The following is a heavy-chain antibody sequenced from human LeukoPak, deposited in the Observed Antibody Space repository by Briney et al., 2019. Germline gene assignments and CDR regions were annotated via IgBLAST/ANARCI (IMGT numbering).Heavy chain of an antibody. D-gene: IGHD4-17*01. CDR1: GYTFTCYG. CDR2: ISAYNGNT. J-gene: IGHJ4*02. Sequence: ASVKVSCKASGYTFTCYGISWVRQAPGQGLEWMGWISAYNGNTNYAQKLQGRVTMTTDTSTSTAYMELRSLRSDDTAVYYCARAGGMTTVTTFDYWGQGTLVTVSS. V-gene: IGHV1-18*01. CDR3: ARAGGMTTVTTFDY.